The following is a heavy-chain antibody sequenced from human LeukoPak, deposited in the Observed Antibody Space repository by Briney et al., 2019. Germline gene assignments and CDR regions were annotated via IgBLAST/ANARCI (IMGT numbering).Heavy chain of an antibody. CDR3: AKDRLRQDFGGSDFDY. CDR1: RFTFDDYT. V-gene: IGHV3-43*01. CDR2: ISWDGSST. D-gene: IGHD3-3*01. J-gene: IGHJ4*02. Sequence: AGGSLRLSCAASRFTFDDYTMHWVRQVPGKGLEWVSFISWDGSSTYYVDSVKGRFTISRDNAKNSLYLQMNSLRAEDMALYYCAKDRLRQDFGGSDFDYWGQGALVTVSS.